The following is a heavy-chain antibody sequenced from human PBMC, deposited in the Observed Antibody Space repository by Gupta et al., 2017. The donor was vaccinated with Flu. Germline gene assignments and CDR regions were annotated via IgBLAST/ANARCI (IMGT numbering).Heavy chain of an antibody. CDR3: LTSSTITPF. V-gene: IGHV3-23*01. Sequence: FSSHGWTWVRQAPGKGLQWVSSISGRGGRTYYSESMRGRVTISRDNSKNTVFLQMNDLRVEDTAIFYCLTSSTITPFWGQGTRVSVSS. CDR1: FSSHG. CDR2: ISGRGGRT. J-gene: IGHJ1*01. D-gene: IGHD6-6*01.